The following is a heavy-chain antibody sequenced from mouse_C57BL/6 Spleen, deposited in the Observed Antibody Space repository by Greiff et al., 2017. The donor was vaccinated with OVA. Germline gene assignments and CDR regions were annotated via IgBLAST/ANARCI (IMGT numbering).Heavy chain of an antibody. V-gene: IGHV1-7*01. D-gene: IGHD1-1*01. J-gene: IGHJ2*01. CDR3: ARTTVVAGDH. CDR2: INPSSGYT. CDR1: GYTFTSYW. Sequence: VQVVESGAELAKPGASVKLSCKASGYTFTSYWMHWVKQRPGQGLEWIGYINPSSGYTKYNQKFKDKATLTADKSSSPAYMQLSSLTYEDSAVYYCARTTVVAGDHWGQGTTLTVSS.